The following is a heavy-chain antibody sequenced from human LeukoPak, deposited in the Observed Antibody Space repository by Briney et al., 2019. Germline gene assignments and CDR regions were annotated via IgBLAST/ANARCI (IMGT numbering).Heavy chain of an antibody. Sequence: GASVKVSCKASGYTFTSYDINWVRQATGQGLEWMGWMNPNSGNTGDAQKFQGRVTMTRNTSISTAYMELSSLRSEDTAVYYCARTLGYCSSTSCYRPRNMDVWGKGTTVTVSS. CDR3: ARTLGYCSSTSCYRPRNMDV. CDR2: MNPNSGNT. CDR1: GYTFTSYD. D-gene: IGHD2-2*01. V-gene: IGHV1-8*01. J-gene: IGHJ6*03.